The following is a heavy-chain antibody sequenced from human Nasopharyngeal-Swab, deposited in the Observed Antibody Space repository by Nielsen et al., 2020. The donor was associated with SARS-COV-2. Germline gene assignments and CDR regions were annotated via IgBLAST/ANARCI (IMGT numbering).Heavy chain of an antibody. Sequence: SETLSLTCTVSGGSISSGDYYWSWIRQPPGKGLEWIGEINQRGSTNYYPSLKSRITMSVDTSKNQFSLRLNSVTAADTAVYFCARGDGRTVWRSYSFDSWGQGTLVTVSS. CDR1: GGSISSGDYY. D-gene: IGHD1-26*01. V-gene: IGHV4-39*07. CDR2: INQRGST. CDR3: ARGDGRTVWRSYSFDS. J-gene: IGHJ4*02.